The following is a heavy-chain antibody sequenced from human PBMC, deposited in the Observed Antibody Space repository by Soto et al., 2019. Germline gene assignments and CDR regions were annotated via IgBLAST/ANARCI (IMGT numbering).Heavy chain of an antibody. CDR1: GGAFSCYF. D-gene: IGHD2-15*01. J-gene: IGHJ1*01. Sequence: SETLSLTCAVYGGAFSCYFWSWVRQAPGKGLEWIGEINHSGSTNYNPSLKSRVTISADTSKNQFSLKLSSVTAADTAVYYCARVWRYCSGGACHPAGYFQHWGQGNLVTVSS. CDR3: ARVWRYCSGGACHPAGYFQH. V-gene: IGHV4-34*01. CDR2: INHSGST.